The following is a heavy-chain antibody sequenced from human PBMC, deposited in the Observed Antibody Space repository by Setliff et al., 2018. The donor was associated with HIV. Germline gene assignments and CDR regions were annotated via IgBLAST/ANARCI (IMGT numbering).Heavy chain of an antibody. D-gene: IGHD3-22*01. CDR1: GVSMTNNY. V-gene: IGHV4-59*08. CDR3: ARWVTTPTKGAFDI. J-gene: IGHJ3*02. CDR2: VHYSGNT. Sequence: SETLSLTCSVSGVSMTNNYWTWIRQSPGKGLEWIGDVHYSGNTRYNPSLKSRVTISVDTSRNQFSMKLSSVTAADTTMYYCARWVTTPTKGAFDIWGQGTVVTVSS.